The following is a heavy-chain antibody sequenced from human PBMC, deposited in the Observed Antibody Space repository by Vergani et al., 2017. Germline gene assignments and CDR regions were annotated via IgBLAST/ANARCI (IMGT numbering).Heavy chain of an antibody. D-gene: IGHD6-13*01. CDR2: VDPEDGET. CDR3: ATDQGSSWPRGGGDWFDP. J-gene: IGHJ5*02. Sequence: EVQLVQSGAEVKKPGATVKISCKVSGYTFTDYYMHWVQQAPGKGLEWMGLVDPEDGETIYAEKFQGRVTITADTATDTAYMELSSLRSEDTAVYYCATDQGSSWPRGGGDWFDPWGQGTLVTVSS. V-gene: IGHV1-69-2*01. CDR1: GYTFTDYY.